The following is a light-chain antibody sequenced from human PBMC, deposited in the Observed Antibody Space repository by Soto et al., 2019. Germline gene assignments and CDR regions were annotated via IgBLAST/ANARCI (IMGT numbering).Light chain of an antibody. CDR3: QQYDSSPFT. CDR2: GAS. Sequence: EIVLTQSPGTLSLSPGERATLSCRASQSVSSSYLAWYQQKPGQAPRLLIYGASSRATGIPDRFSGSGSGTDFTLTISRLEPEDFAVYYCQQYDSSPFTFGPGTKVAIK. CDR1: QSVSSSY. V-gene: IGKV3-20*01. J-gene: IGKJ3*01.